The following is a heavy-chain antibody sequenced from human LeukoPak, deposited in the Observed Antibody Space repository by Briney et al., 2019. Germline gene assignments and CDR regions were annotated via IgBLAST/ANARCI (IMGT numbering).Heavy chain of an antibody. V-gene: IGHV4-39*07. CDR3: ARRRRIGAVGTDAFDI. Sequence: SETLSLTCTVSGGSISSSSYYWGWIRQPPGKGLEWIGSIYYSGSTYYNPSLKSRVTISVDTSNNQFSLRLSSVTAADTAVYYCARRRRIGAVGTDAFDIWGQGTKVTVSS. D-gene: IGHD6-13*01. J-gene: IGHJ3*02. CDR2: IYYSGST. CDR1: GGSISSSSYY.